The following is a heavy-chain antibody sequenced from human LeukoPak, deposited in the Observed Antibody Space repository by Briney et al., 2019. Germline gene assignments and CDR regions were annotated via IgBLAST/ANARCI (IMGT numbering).Heavy chain of an antibody. V-gene: IGHV1-18*04. CDR2: ISTYTGVT. Sequence: ASVNVSCKASGFSFTSFGVTWVRQAPGQGLEWMGWISTYTGVTHYAEKFEDRVTMSIDTSTTTAYMELRSLRYDDTAVYYCAREQAASLTHDYWSQGTLVTVSS. CDR1: GFSFTSFG. D-gene: IGHD3-16*02. CDR3: AREQAASLTHDY. J-gene: IGHJ4*02.